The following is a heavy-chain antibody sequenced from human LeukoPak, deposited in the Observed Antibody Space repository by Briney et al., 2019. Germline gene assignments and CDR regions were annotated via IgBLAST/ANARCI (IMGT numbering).Heavy chain of an antibody. CDR3: ARSYSSSWYEGAFDP. CDR1: GFPFSSYW. J-gene: IGHJ5*02. V-gene: IGHV3-7*01. CDR2: IKQDGSKK. Sequence: GGSLRLSCVASGFPFSSYWMTWVRQAPGKGLEWVANIKQDGSKKSYVDSVKGRFTISRDNAKNSLYLQMNSLRAEDTAVYYCARSYSSSWYEGAFDPWGQGTLVTVSS. D-gene: IGHD6-13*01.